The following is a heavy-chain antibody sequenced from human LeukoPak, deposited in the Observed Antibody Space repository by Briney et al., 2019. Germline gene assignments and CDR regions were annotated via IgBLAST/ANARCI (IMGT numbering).Heavy chain of an antibody. CDR3: ARRYSNYRVGMYYFDY. V-gene: IGHV4-59*05. J-gene: IGHJ4*02. D-gene: IGHD4-11*01. CDR1: GASISHYS. Sequence: SETLSLTCAVSGASISHYSWRWIRQPPGKGLEWIGSIYYSGSTYYNPSLKSRVTISVDTSKNQFSLKLSSVTAADTAVYYCARRYSNYRVGMYYFDYWGQGTLVTVSS. CDR2: IYYSGST.